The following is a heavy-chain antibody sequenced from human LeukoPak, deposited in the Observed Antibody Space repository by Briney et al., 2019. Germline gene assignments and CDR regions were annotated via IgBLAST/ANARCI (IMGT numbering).Heavy chain of an antibody. J-gene: IGHJ3*02. CDR1: GGTISTYY. CDR2: IYSSRTT. V-gene: IGHV4-4*09. D-gene: IGHD1-1*01. Sequence: AETLSLTCTVSGGTISTYYWTWIRQPPGKGLEWLGYIYSSRTTNYNPSLKSRGTISDDTSKNQFSLKLSSVTAADTAVYYCAGHRNWNRNDALDIWGQVTMVTVSS. CDR3: AGHRNWNRNDALDI.